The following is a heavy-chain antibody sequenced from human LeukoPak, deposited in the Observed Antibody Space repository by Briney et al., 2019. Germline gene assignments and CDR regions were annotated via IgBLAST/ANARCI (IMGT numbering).Heavy chain of an antibody. D-gene: IGHD2-8*01. CDR2: TRNKANSYTT. J-gene: IGHJ4*02. CDR1: GFTFGDHY. V-gene: IGHV3-72*01. Sequence: GGSLRLSCAASGFTFGDHYIDWVRQAPGKGLEWVGRTRNKANSYTTEYAASVKGRFTISRDDSKNSLYLQINSLKTEDTAVYYCARQLCTNGVCYRHFDYWGQGTLVTVSS. CDR3: ARQLCTNGVCYRHFDY.